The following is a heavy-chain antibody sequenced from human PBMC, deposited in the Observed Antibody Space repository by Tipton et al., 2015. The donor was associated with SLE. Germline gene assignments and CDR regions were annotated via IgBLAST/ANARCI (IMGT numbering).Heavy chain of an antibody. CDR1: GYTFTIYG. J-gene: IGHJ3*02. CDR3: ARSPQWEPPTFDI. D-gene: IGHD1-26*01. Sequence: QSGPEVKKPGASVKVSCKASGYTFTIYGISWVRQAPGQGLEWMGWISTYSGNTSYAQKLQGRVTMTTDTSTSTAYMELRSLRSDDTAVYYCARSPQWEPPTFDIWGQGTVVTVSS. V-gene: IGHV1-18*01. CDR2: ISTYSGNT.